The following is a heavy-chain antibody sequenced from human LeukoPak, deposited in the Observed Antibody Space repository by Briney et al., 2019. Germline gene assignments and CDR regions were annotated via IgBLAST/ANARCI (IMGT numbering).Heavy chain of an antibody. CDR1: GFSFSTNW. CDR2: IKQDGSAK. CDR3: AKEGDWTHEY. J-gene: IGHJ4*02. Sequence: GGSLRLSCAASGFSFSTNWMDWIRQAPGKGLGWVANIKQDGSAKHYVDSVKGRFTISRDNAKNSLYLQMNSLTVDDTAVYYCAKEGDWTHEYWGQGTLVTVSS. V-gene: IGHV3-7*03. D-gene: IGHD1-1*01.